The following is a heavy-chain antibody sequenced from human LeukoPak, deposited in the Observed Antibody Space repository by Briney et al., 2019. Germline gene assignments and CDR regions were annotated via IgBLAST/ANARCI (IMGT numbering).Heavy chain of an antibody. CDR2: INGADAA. D-gene: IGHD6-13*01. CDR1: GFNVSSNY. CDR3: VTSTGQQFIPYDY. Sequence: GGSLRLSCAACGFNVSSNYMTWLREAPGKGLEWGSLINGADAAYNAESVRGRILITRDNLKNTLFLQMKSLRVEDTAVYYCVTSTGQQFIPYDYWGQGTHVTVSS. V-gene: IGHV3-66*02. J-gene: IGHJ4*02.